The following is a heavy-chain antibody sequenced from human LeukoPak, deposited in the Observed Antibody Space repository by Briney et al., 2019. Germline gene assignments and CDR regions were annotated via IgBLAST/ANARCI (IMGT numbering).Heavy chain of an antibody. CDR3: AKGRAVEVVAAFNY. V-gene: IGHV3-23*01. CDR2: ISGSGAST. D-gene: IGHD2-15*01. CDR1: GFTFSSYA. Sequence: GGSLRPSCAASGFTFSSYAMSWVRQAPGKGLEWVSAISGSGASTYYADSVKGRFTISRDNSKNTLYLQMNSLRAEDTAVYYCAKGRAVEVVAAFNYWGQGTVVTVSS. J-gene: IGHJ4*02.